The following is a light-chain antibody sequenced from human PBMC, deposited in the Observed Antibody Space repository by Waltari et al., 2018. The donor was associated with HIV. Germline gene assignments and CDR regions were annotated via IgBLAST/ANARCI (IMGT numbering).Light chain of an antibody. J-gene: IGLJ3*02. V-gene: IGLV3-21*04. CDR2: YNS. Sequence: YDLSQPLSVSVDLGQTARITCGGDNIGSKNVHRYQQKPGQAPVLVTRYNSDRPSGITDRISGSNSGHTATLTITSVEAGDEATYYCQVWDSSNEHVVFGGGTELTVL. CDR3: QVWDSSNEHVV. CDR1: NIGSKN.